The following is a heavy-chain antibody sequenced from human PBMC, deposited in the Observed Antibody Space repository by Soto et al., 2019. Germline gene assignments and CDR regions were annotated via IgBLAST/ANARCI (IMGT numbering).Heavy chain of an antibody. CDR1: SGSISSSNW. Sequence: SETLSLTCAVSSGSISSSNWWSWVRQPPGKGLEWIGEIYHSGSTNYNPSLKSRVTISVDKSKNQFSLKLSSVTAADTAVYYCARAYGTGEALDYWGQGTLVTVSS. D-gene: IGHD1-1*01. J-gene: IGHJ4*02. CDR3: ARAYGTGEALDY. CDR2: IYHSGST. V-gene: IGHV4-4*02.